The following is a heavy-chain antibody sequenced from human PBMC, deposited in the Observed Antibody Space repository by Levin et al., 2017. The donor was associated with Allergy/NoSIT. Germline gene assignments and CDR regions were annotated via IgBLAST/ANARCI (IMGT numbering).Heavy chain of an antibody. CDR1: EFIVNANY. D-gene: IGHD6-19*01. J-gene: IGHJ3*02. CDR2: IYGDTSG. Sequence: GGSLRLSCAASEFIVNANYMTWVRQAPGKGLEWVSFIYGDTSGYADSVKGRFTISRDNSKNTVYLQMNSLRADDTAIYYCAKDFTVAGYDAFDIWGQGTMVTVSS. V-gene: IGHV3-53*01. CDR3: AKDFTVAGYDAFDI.